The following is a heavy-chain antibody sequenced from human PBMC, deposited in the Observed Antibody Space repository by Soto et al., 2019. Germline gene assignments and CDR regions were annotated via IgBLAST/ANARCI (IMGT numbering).Heavy chain of an antibody. J-gene: IGHJ6*03. CDR2: INPSDGTA. CDR1: GYTFTTYF. V-gene: IGHV1-46*01. D-gene: IGHD4-17*01. CDR3: ARVGTYGDYLGFGYYYMDV. Sequence: ASVKVSCKASGYTFTTYFMHWVRQAPGQGLEWMGIINPSDGTATYAQKFQGRVTMTRGTSTSTVYIELSSLRSEDTAVYYCARVGTYGDYLGFGYYYMDVWGKGTTVTVSS.